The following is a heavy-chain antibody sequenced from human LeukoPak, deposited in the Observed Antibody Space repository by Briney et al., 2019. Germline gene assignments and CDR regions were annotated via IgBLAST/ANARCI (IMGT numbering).Heavy chain of an antibody. D-gene: IGHD5-12*01. J-gene: IGHJ5*02. CDR3: AKAGGYDSPGAWFDP. V-gene: IGHV3-23*01. CDR2: ISGSGGST. Sequence: GGSLRLSCAASGFTFSRDWMHWVRQAPGKGLEWVSAISGSGGSTYYADSVKGRFTISRDNSKNTLYLQMNSLRAEDTAVYYCAKAGGYDSPGAWFDPWGQGTLVTVSS. CDR1: GFTFSRDW.